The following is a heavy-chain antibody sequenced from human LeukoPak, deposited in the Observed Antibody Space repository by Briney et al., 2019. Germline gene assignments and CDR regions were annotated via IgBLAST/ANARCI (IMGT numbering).Heavy chain of an antibody. CDR2: INHSGST. D-gene: IGHD2-8*01. CDR1: GGSFSGYY. Sequence: SETLSLTCAVYGGSFSGYYWSWIRQPPRKGLERIGEINHSGSTNYNPSLKSRVTISVDTSKNQFSLKLSSVTAADTAVYYCARGAPNNDYWGQGTLVTVSS. CDR3: ARGAPNNDY. V-gene: IGHV4-34*01. J-gene: IGHJ4*02.